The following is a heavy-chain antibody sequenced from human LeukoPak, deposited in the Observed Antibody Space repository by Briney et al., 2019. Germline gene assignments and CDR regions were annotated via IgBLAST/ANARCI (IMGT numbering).Heavy chain of an antibody. CDR2: ISAYNGNT. CDR1: GGTFSRYA. V-gene: IGHV1-18*01. D-gene: IGHD6-13*01. Sequence: ASVKVSCKASGGTFSRYAISWVRQAPGQGLEWMGWISAYNGNTNYAQKLQGRVTMTTDTSTSTAYMELRSLRSDDTAVYYCARAIYGVAAYSGGLNWFDPWGQGTLVTVSS. J-gene: IGHJ5*02. CDR3: ARAIYGVAAYSGGLNWFDP.